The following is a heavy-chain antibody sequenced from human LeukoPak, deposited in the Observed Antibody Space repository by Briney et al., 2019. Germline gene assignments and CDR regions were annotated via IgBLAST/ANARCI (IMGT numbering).Heavy chain of an antibody. CDR3: ARLGLEVGGPNWFDP. V-gene: IGHV3-7*01. CDR1: GSSFSSNW. J-gene: IGHJ5*02. Sequence: GGSLRLSCAAPGSSFSSNWMGWVRQAPGKGLEWVAHIKRDGSQKYYLDSVKGRFTISRDNAKNSLYLQMNSLRVEDTAVYYCARLGLEVGGPNWFDPWGQGTLVTVSS. CDR2: IKRDGSQK. D-gene: IGHD1-1*01.